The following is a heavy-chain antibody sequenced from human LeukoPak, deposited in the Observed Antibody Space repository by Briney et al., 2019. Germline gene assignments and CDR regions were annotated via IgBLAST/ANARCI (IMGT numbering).Heavy chain of an antibody. Sequence: SETLSLTCAVSGGSISSSNWWSWVRQPPGKGLEWIGEIYHSGSTNYNPSLKSRVTISVDKSKNQFSLKLSSVTAADTAVYYCARVRPAYYCSGGSCHDAFDIWGQGTMVTVSS. J-gene: IGHJ3*02. V-gene: IGHV4-4*02. CDR1: GGSISSSNW. CDR3: ARVRPAYYCSGGSCHDAFDI. CDR2: IYHSGST. D-gene: IGHD2-15*01.